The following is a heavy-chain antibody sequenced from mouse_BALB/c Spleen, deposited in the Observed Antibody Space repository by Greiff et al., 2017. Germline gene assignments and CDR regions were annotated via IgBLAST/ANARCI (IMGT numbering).Heavy chain of an antibody. J-gene: IGHJ3*01. Sequence: EVHLVESGGDLVKPGGSLKLSCAASGFTFSSYGMSWVRQTPDKRLEWVATISSGGSYTYYPDSVKGRFTISRDNAKNTLYLQMSSLKSEDTAMYYCARHEDLYGPYEGFAYWGQGTLVTVSA. CDR1: GFTFSSYG. CDR2: ISSGGSYT. CDR3: ARHEDLYGPYEGFAY. D-gene: IGHD1-1*01. V-gene: IGHV5-6*01.